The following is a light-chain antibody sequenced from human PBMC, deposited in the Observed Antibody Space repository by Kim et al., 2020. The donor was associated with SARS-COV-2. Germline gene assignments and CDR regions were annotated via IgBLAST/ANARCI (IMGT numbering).Light chain of an antibody. CDR2: DVS. CDR1: SADVGGYEY. J-gene: IGLJ3*02. CDR3: GSYTSASTRV. Sequence: GQSITISCAGTSADVGGYEYVSWYQQHPGKAPTLVIYDVSLRPSGVSERFSGSKSGNTASLTISGLQAEDEADYFCGSYTSASTRVFGGGTKVTVL. V-gene: IGLV2-14*03.